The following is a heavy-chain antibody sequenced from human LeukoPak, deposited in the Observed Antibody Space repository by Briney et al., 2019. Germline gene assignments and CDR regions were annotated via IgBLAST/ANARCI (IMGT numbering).Heavy chain of an antibody. V-gene: IGHV3-23*01. CDR3: AKDNRRFLEWSGRGNWFDP. Sequence: GGSLRLSCAASGFTFSSYAMSWVRQLPGKGLEWVSAISGNGGSTYYADSVKGRFTISRDNSKNTLYLQMNSLRAEDTAVYYCAKDNRRFLEWSGRGNWFDPWGQGTLVTVSS. CDR2: ISGNGGST. J-gene: IGHJ5*02. D-gene: IGHD3-3*01. CDR1: GFTFSSYA.